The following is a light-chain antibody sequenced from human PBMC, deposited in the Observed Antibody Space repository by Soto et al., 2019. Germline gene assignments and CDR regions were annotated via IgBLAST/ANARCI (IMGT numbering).Light chain of an antibody. Sequence: DIQMTQSPSTLSASVGDRVTITCRASQSISTWLAWYQQKPGKAPKLLIYKASSVKSGVPSRFSGSGSGTEFTLTISSLQPDYFATYFCQQYNSLWTFGQGTKVDSK. J-gene: IGKJ1*01. CDR2: KAS. CDR1: QSISTW. V-gene: IGKV1-5*03. CDR3: QQYNSLWT.